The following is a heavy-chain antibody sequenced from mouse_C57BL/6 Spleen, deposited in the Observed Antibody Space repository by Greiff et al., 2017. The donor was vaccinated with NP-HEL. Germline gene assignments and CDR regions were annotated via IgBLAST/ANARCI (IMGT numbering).Heavy chain of an antibody. CDR3: ARADTWGYFDV. V-gene: IGHV1-80*01. Sequence: QVQLKESGAELVKPGASVKISCKASGYAFSSYWMNWVKQRPGKGLEWIGQIYPGDGDTNYNGKFKGKATLTADKSSSTAYMQLSSLTSEDSAVYFCARADTWGYFDVWGTGTTVTVSS. CDR1: GYAFSSYW. J-gene: IGHJ1*03. CDR2: IYPGDGDT.